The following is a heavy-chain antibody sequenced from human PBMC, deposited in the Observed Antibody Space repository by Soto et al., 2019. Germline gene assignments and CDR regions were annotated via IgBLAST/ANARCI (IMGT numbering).Heavy chain of an antibody. Sequence: SETLSLTCTVSGDSVSSHYWSWIRQPAGKGLEWLGRLYNDERTNYNPSLKSRVTMSMDTSKNPFSLKLTSVTAADSAVYFCAKEPLTHAYFDFWGQGILVTVSS. CDR2: LYNDERT. CDR1: GDSVSSHY. J-gene: IGHJ4*02. V-gene: IGHV4-4*07. CDR3: AKEPLTHAYFDF.